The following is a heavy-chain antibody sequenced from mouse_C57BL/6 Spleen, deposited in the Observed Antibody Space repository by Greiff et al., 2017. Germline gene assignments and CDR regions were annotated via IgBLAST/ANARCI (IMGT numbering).Heavy chain of an antibody. CDR2: INPSSGYT. CDR3: ARGDYGSSADY. V-gene: IGHV1-4*01. D-gene: IGHD1-1*01. CDR1: GYTFTSYT. Sequence: QVQLQQSGAELARPGASVKMSCKASGYTFTSYTMHWVKQRPGQGLEWIGYINPSSGYTKYNQKFKDKATLTADKSSSTAYMQLSSLTSEDSAVYYCARGDYGSSADYWGQGTTLTVSS. J-gene: IGHJ2*01.